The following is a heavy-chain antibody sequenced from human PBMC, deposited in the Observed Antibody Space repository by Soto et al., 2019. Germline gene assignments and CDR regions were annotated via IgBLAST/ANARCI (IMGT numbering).Heavy chain of an antibody. CDR1: GYTFTSYD. D-gene: IGHD3-9*01. CDR3: ARGRSSNSDILTGYYGP. V-gene: IGHV1-8*01. CDR2: MNPNSGNT. Sequence: QVQLVQSGAEVKKPGASVKVSCKASGYTFTSYDINWVRQATGQGLEWMGWMNPNSGNTGYAQKFQGRVTMTRNTSRSTAYMVLSSLRSEDTPVYYCARGRSSNSDILTGYYGPWGQVTLVTVAS. J-gene: IGHJ4*02.